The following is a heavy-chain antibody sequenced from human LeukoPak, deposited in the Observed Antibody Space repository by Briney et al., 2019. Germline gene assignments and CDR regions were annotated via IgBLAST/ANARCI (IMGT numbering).Heavy chain of an antibody. CDR3: ARSESRPYHYDSSGREGAFDI. V-gene: IGHV5-51*01. CDR1: GYSFTSYW. CDR2: IYPGDSDT. D-gene: IGHD3-22*01. Sequence: GESLKISSKGSGYSFTSYWIGWVRQMPGKGLEWMGIIYPGDSDTRYSPSFQGQVTISADKSISSAYLQWSSLKASDTAMYYCARSESRPYHYDSSGREGAFDIWGQGTMVTVSS. J-gene: IGHJ3*02.